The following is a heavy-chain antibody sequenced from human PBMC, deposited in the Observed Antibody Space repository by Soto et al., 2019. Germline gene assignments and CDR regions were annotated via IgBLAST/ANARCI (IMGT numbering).Heavy chain of an antibody. CDR1: GASIRSTDYY. V-gene: IGHV4-30-4*01. D-gene: IGHD2-21*02. J-gene: IGHJ5*02. Sequence: SETLSLTCTVSGASIRSTDYYWSWIRQAPGKGLEWIGHVYYTGSTYYNPSLMSRLTISVDTSKNQFSLKLTSVTAAETAVYYCVRTARQGAVAPHWFDRWGQGTQVTVSS. CDR2: VYYTGST. CDR3: VRTARQGAVAPHWFDR.